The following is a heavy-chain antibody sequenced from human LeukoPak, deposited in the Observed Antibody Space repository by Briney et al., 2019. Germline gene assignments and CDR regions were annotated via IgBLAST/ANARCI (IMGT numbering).Heavy chain of an antibody. CDR2: IYTGGST. CDR3: TTDPTEILDY. CDR1: GFIVSSNY. J-gene: IGHJ4*02. Sequence: GGSLRLSCAASGFIVSSNYMSWVRQAPGKGLEWVSVIYTGGSTYYPDSVKGRFTISRDNSKNTVYLQMNSLKTGDTAVYYCTTDPTEILDYWGQGTLVTVSS. V-gene: IGHV3-53*01.